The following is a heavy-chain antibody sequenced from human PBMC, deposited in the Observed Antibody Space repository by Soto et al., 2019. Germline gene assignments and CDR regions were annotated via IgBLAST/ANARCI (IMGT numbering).Heavy chain of an antibody. CDR3: ARDESMITFGGVIARKIDY. CDR2: ISAYNGNT. J-gene: IGHJ4*02. D-gene: IGHD3-16*02. CDR1: GYTFTSYG. V-gene: IGHV1-18*01. Sequence: ASVKVSCKASGYTFTSYGISWVRQAPGQGLEWMGWISAYNGNTNYAQKLQGRVTMTTDTSTSTAYMELRSLRSDETAVYYCARDESMITFGGVIARKIDYWGQGTLVTVSS.